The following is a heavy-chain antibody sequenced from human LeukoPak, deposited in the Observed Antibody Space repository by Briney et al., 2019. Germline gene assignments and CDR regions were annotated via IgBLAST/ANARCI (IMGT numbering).Heavy chain of an antibody. V-gene: IGHV3-30*18. CDR2: ISYDGSNK. D-gene: IGHD2-15*01. Sequence: GGSLRLSCAASGFTFSSYGMHWVRQAPGEGLEWVAVISYDGSNKYYADSVKGRFTISRDNSKNTLYQQMNSLRAEDTAVYYCAKAGSYCSGGSCYSDWFDPWGQGTLVTVSS. J-gene: IGHJ5*02. CDR1: GFTFSSYG. CDR3: AKAGSYCSGGSCYSDWFDP.